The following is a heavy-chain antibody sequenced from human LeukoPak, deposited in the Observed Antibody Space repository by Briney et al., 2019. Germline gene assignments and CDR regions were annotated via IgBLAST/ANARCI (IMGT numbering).Heavy chain of an antibody. Sequence: PGGSLRLSCAAPGFTFSSYSMNWVRQAPGKGLEWVSSISSSSSYIYYADSVKGRFTISRDNAKNSLYLQMNSLRAEDTAVYYCARDLKAAAGTGNWFDPWGQGTLVTVSS. CDR3: ARDLKAAAGTGNWFDP. J-gene: IGHJ5*02. CDR1: GFTFSSYS. V-gene: IGHV3-21*01. CDR2: ISSSSSYI. D-gene: IGHD6-13*01.